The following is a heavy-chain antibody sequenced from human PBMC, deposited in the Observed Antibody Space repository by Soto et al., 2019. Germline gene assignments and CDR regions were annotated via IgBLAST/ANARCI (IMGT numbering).Heavy chain of an antibody. CDR1: GFTFSSYG. CDR2: IWYDGSNK. D-gene: IGHD3-9*01. V-gene: IGHV3-33*01. CDR3: ARVHWVSYDILTGYYPTLGY. J-gene: IGHJ4*02. Sequence: GGSLRLSCAASGFTFSSYGMHWVRQAPGKGLEWVAVIWYDGSNKYYADSVKGRFTISRDNSKNTLYLQMNSLRAEDTAVYYCARVHWVSYDILTGYYPTLGYWGQGTLVTVAS.